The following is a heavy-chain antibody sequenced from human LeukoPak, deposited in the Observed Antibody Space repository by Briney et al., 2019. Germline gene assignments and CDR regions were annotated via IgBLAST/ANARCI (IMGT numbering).Heavy chain of an antibody. CDR2: ISSSSYI. Sequence: GGSLRLSCAASGFTFSSYSMNWVRQAPGKGLEWVSSISSSSYIYYADSVKGRFTISRDNAKNSLYLQMNSLRAEDTAVYYCARDRDTAMLYYFDYWGQGTLVTVSS. CDR3: ARDRDTAMLYYFDY. D-gene: IGHD5-18*01. V-gene: IGHV3-21*01. J-gene: IGHJ4*02. CDR1: GFTFSSYS.